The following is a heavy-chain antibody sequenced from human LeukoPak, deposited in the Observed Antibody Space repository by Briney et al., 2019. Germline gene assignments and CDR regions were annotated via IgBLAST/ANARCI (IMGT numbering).Heavy chain of an antibody. V-gene: IGHV3-30*04. Sequence: GGSLRLSCAASRFTFSNYAMHWVRQAPGKGLEWVAVISYDGGNRYNADSVKGRFTISRDNGKNSIYLQMNSLRAEDTAVYYCAKDATPALGTVYMDVWGKGTTVTISS. CDR2: ISYDGGNR. CDR3: AKDATPALGTVYMDV. CDR1: RFTFSNYA. D-gene: IGHD6-13*01. J-gene: IGHJ6*03.